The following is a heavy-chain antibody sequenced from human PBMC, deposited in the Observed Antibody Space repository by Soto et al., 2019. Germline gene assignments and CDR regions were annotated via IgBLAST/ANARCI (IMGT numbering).Heavy chain of an antibody. V-gene: IGHV1-69*13. J-gene: IGHJ4*02. CDR2: IIPIFGTA. CDR1: GGTFSSYA. D-gene: IGHD4-17*01. Sequence: SVKVSCKASGGTFSSYAISWVRQAPGQGLEWMGGIIPIFGTANYAQKFQGRGTITADESTSIAYMELSSLRSEDPAVYCCARDSNGAQDYLGQGTLVTVSS. CDR3: ARDSNGAQDY.